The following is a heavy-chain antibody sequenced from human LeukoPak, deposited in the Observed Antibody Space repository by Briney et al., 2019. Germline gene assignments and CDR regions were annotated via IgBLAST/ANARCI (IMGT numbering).Heavy chain of an antibody. CDR3: ARDEDGYYY. CDR2: IKQDGSEK. CDR1: GLTFSRYW. J-gene: IGHJ4*02. D-gene: IGHD3-22*01. V-gene: IGHV3-7*01. Sequence: GGSLRLSCAASGLTFSRYWMSWVRQAPGKGLEWVANIKQDGSEKYYVYSVKGRFTISRDNAKNSLYLQMNSLRAEDTAVYYCARDEDGYYYWGQGTLVTVSS.